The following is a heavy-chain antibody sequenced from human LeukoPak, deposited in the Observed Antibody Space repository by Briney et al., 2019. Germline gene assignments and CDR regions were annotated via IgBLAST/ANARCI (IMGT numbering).Heavy chain of an antibody. CDR2: ISATSSDV. V-gene: IGHV3-21*04. Sequence: GGSLRLSCAGSGFAFESFTMTWVRQAPGKGLEWVSLISATSSDVNYADSVRGRSTISRDNAKNSLFLLMDSLRVEDTAIYYCAKGLFSAYDKYLDSWGQGTLVTVSS. CDR3: AKGLFSAYDKYLDS. D-gene: IGHD5-12*01. CDR1: GFAFESFT. J-gene: IGHJ4*02.